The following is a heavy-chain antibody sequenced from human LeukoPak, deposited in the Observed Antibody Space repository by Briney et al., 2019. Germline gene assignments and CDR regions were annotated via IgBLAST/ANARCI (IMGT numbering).Heavy chain of an antibody. J-gene: IGHJ4*02. CDR2: IFYSGST. CDR3: ARQGVGATDF. D-gene: IGHD1-26*01. Sequence: PSETLSLTCSVSGGSINSYGYYWAWIRQPPGKRPEWIGSIFYSGSTHYNPSLQSRITISADMSKGQFSLKLSSVTAADTAVYYCARQGVGATDFWGQGSLVTVSS. V-gene: IGHV4-39*01. CDR1: GGSINSYGYY.